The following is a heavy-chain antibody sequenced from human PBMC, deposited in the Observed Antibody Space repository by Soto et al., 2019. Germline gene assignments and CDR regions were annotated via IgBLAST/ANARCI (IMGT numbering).Heavy chain of an antibody. V-gene: IGHV1-3*01. Sequence: ASVKVSCKASGYTFTSYAMHWVRQAPGQRLEWMGWINAGNGNTKYSQKFQGRVTITRDTSASTAYMELSSLRSEDTAVYYCAGNYYDSSGLDYWGQGTLVTVSS. CDR3: AGNYYDSSGLDY. CDR1: GYTFTSYA. CDR2: INAGNGNT. D-gene: IGHD3-22*01. J-gene: IGHJ4*02.